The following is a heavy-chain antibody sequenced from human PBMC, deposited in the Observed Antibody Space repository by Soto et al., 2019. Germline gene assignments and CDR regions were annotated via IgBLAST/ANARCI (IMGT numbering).Heavy chain of an antibody. Sequence: QVQLQQWGAGLLKPSETLSLTCAVYGGSFSGYYWSWIRQPPGKGLEWIGEINHSGSTNYNPSLKTRVTISVDTSKTQFPLKLSSVTAADTAVYYCARGRSVLLWFGELFLDYWGQGTLVTVSS. V-gene: IGHV4-34*01. CDR1: GGSFSGYY. J-gene: IGHJ4*02. CDR2: INHSGST. CDR3: ARGRSVLLWFGELFLDY. D-gene: IGHD3-10*01.